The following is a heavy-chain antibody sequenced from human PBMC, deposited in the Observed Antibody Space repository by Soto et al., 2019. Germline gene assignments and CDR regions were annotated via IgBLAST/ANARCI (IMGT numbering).Heavy chain of an antibody. J-gene: IGHJ4*02. V-gene: IGHV1-18*04. D-gene: IGHD1-7*01. Sequence: QLVQSGAEVKKPGASVKVSCKASGYTFTTSGFNWVRQAPGQGLEWMAWISAKSGNTNYAQKLQGRVTMTTDTSTSTVYMELKSLTSDDTAIYYCTRAGASDWNYVSTSSWGQGTLVTVSS. CDR2: ISAKSGNT. CDR3: TRAGASDWNYVSTSS. CDR1: GYTFTTSG.